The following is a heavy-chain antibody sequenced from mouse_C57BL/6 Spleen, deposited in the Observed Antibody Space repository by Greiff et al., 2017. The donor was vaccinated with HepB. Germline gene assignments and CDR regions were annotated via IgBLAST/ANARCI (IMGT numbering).Heavy chain of an antibody. Sequence: EVQVVESGGGLVKPGGSLKLPCAASGFTFSSYAMSWVRQTPEKRLEWVATISDGGSYTYYPDNVKGRFTISRDNAKNNLYLQMSHLKSEDTAMYYCARVGLYYGYDDGFAYWGQGTLITVSA. CDR3: ARVGLYYGYDDGFAY. V-gene: IGHV5-4*01. D-gene: IGHD2-2*01. J-gene: IGHJ3*01. CDR1: GFTFSSYA. CDR2: ISDGGSYT.